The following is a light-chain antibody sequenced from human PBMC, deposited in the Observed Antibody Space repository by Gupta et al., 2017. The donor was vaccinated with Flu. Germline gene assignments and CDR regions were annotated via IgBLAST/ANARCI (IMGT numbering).Light chain of an antibody. V-gene: IGKV1-5*03. Sequence: DIQLTQSPSTLSASVGDRVTITCRASRSSSSWLAWYQHKPGKAPELLIYEASNLASGVPSRFSGSGSGTEFTLTISSLQPEDFATYYCQQYSSYVLSFGGGTKVQMK. CDR3: QQYSSYVLS. J-gene: IGKJ4*01. CDR2: EAS. CDR1: RSSSSW.